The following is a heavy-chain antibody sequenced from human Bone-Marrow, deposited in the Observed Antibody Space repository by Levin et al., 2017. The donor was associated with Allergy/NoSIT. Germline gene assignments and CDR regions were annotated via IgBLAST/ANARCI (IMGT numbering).Heavy chain of an antibody. CDR3: AKGRRSGRTNDAFDI. Sequence: GESLKISCAASGFTFSSYAMSWVRQAPGKGLEWVSAISGSGGSTYYADSVKGRFTISRDNSKNTLYLQMNSLRAEDTAVYYCAKGRRSGRTNDAFDIWGQGTMVTVSS. CDR1: GFTFSSYA. J-gene: IGHJ3*02. CDR2: ISGSGGST. V-gene: IGHV3-23*01. D-gene: IGHD3-10*01.